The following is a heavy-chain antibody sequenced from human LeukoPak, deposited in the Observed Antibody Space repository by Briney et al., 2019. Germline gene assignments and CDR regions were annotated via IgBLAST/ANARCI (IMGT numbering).Heavy chain of an antibody. CDR2: ISGSGGRT. CDR3: AKGGESYRTGLDY. J-gene: IGHJ4*02. V-gene: IGHV3-23*01. CDR1: GFTFSSYA. D-gene: IGHD1-26*01. Sequence: PGGSLRLSCAASGFTFSSYAMSWVRQAPGKGLEWVSAISGSGGRTYHADSVKGRFTISRDNSKNTLYLQMNSLRDEDTAVYYCAKGGESYRTGLDYWGQGTLVTVSS.